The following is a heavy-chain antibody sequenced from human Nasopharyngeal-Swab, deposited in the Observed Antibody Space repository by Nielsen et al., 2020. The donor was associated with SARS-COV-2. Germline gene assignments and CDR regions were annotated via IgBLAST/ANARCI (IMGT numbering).Heavy chain of an antibody. Sequence: SETLSLTCTVSGGSISSSSYYWGWIRQPPGKGLEWIGSIYYSGSTYYNPSLKSRVTISVDTSKNQFSLKLSSVTAADTAVYYCAREGFSITIFGVVIRWFDPWGQGTLVTVSS. D-gene: IGHD3-3*01. J-gene: IGHJ5*02. CDR3: AREGFSITIFGVVIRWFDP. CDR1: GGSISSSSYY. V-gene: IGHV4-39*02. CDR2: IYYSGST.